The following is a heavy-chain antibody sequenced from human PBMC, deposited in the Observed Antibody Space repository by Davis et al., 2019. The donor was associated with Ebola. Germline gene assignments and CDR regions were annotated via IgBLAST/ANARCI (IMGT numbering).Heavy chain of an antibody. J-gene: IGHJ4*02. CDR3: ACSTIFGVMYYFDY. V-gene: IGHV4-34*01. CDR2: INPSGST. Sequence: MPSETLSLTCAVYGASFSDHYWSWLRQSPAKGLDWIGEINPSGSTNYNPSLKRRVTISADTSKNQFSLKLSSVTAADTAVYYCACSTIFGVMYYFDYWGQGTLVTVSS. CDR1: GASFSDHY. D-gene: IGHD3-3*01.